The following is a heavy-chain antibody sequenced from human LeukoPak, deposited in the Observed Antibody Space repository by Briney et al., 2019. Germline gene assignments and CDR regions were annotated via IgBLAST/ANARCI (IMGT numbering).Heavy chain of an antibody. J-gene: IGHJ4*02. CDR2: IYTSGST. CDR1: GNSISSGDNY. V-gene: IGHV4-61*02. CDR3: ARASYSYDINGWVPFDY. D-gene: IGHD3-22*01. Sequence: SETLSLTCTVSGNSISSGDNYWSWIRQPAGKGLEWIGRIYTSGSTNYNPSLKSRVTISGDTSRNQFSLRLTSVTAADTAVYYCARASYSYDINGWVPFDYWGQGTLVTVSS.